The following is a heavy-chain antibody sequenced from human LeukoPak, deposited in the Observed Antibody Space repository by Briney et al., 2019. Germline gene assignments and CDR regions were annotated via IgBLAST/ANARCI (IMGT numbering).Heavy chain of an antibody. J-gene: IGHJ4*02. CDR1: GFTFRSYA. D-gene: IGHD5-18*01. Sequence: PGGSLRLSCSASGFTFRSYAVHWVRQAPGKGLEWVAVISYDGSNKKYGDSVKGRFTISRDNSKDTLYLQMNSLRADDTAVYYCAKDPRDHSYGWNWRYFDYWGQGTLVTVSS. CDR3: AKDPRDHSYGWNWRYFDY. CDR2: ISYDGSNK. V-gene: IGHV3-30*04.